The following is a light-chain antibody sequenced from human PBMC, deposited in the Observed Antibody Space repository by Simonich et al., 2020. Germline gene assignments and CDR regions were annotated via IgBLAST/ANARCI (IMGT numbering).Light chain of an antibody. Sequence: EIVLTQSPGTLSLSPGERATHSCRASQRVSSSYLAWYQQKPGLAPRLLIYDASSRATGIPDRFSGSGSGTDFTLTISRLEPEDFAVYYCQQYGSSPETFGQGTKVEIK. V-gene: IGKV3D-20*01. CDR2: DAS. CDR1: QRVSSSY. J-gene: IGKJ1*01. CDR3: QQYGSSPET.